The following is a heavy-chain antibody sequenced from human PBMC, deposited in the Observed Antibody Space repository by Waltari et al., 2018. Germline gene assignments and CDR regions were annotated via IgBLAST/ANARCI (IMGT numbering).Heavy chain of an antibody. CDR2: INAGNGKT. D-gene: IGHD3-22*01. CDR1: GYTFTSYA. J-gene: IGHJ4*02. V-gene: IGHV1-3*01. CDR3: ARAYYDSSGYYPVDY. Sequence: QVQLVQSGAEVKKPGASVKVSCKASGYTFTSYAMHWVRQAPGQRLEWMGWINAGNGKTKYSQKFQGRVTITRDTSASTAYMELSSLRSEDTAVYYCARAYYDSSGYYPVDYWGQGTLVTVSS.